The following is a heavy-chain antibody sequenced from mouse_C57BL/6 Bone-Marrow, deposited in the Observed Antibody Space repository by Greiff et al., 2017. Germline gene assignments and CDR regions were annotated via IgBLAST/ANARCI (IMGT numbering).Heavy chain of an antibody. J-gene: IGHJ3*02. CDR2: IDPSDSYT. Sequence: VQLQQPGAELVRPGPSVKLSCKASGYTFTSYWMHWVKQRPGQGLEWIGVIDPSDSYTNYNQKFKGKATLTVDTYSSTAYMQLSSLTSEDSAVYYCAVYSKEWGQGTLVTVSA. CDR3: AVYSKE. D-gene: IGHD2-5*01. V-gene: IGHV1-59*01. CDR1: GYTFTSYW.